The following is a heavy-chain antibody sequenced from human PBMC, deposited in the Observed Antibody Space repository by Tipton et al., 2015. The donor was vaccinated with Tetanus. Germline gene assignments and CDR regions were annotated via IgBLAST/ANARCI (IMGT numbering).Heavy chain of an antibody. V-gene: IGHV4-39*07. CDR3: ARAEAIFGVAIRFGWFDP. CDR2: IYYRGST. J-gene: IGHJ5*02. Sequence: TLSLTCTVSGGSINSSHHFWGWIRQPPGKGLEWIGAIYYRGSTTYHPSLEGRVSISVDTSKNQFSLKVNSVTAADTAVYYCARAEAIFGVAIRFGWFDPWGQGTLVTVSS. CDR1: GGSINSSHHF. D-gene: IGHD3-3*01.